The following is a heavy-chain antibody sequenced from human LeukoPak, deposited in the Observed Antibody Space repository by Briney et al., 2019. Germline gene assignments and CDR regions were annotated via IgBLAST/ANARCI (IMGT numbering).Heavy chain of an antibody. CDR2: VHLDGRT. CDR1: GGSVINTNW. V-gene: IGHV4-4*02. Sequence: SETLSLTCGVSGGSVINTNWWTWVRQPPGKGLEWIGEVHLDGRTNYNPSLESRLTMSVDVSENQVSLRLTSVTAADTAVYYCAREGGFYRPLDYSGQGTLVTVSS. J-gene: IGHJ4*02. CDR3: AREGGFYRPLDY. D-gene: IGHD3-3*01.